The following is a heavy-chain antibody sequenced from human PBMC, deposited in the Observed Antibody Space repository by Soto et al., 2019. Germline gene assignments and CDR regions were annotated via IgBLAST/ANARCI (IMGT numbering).Heavy chain of an antibody. D-gene: IGHD6-19*01. CDR1: GGSISSGGYS. CDR2: IYHSGST. J-gene: IGHJ3*02. Sequence: QLQLQESGSGLVKPSQTLSLTCAVSGGSISSGGYSWSWIRQPPGKGLEWIGYIYHSGSTYYNPSLKGRVTISGDRSKNQFSLKLSSVTAADTAVYYCARGGRQWLAHHDAFDIWGQGTMVTVSS. V-gene: IGHV4-30-2*01. CDR3: ARGGRQWLAHHDAFDI.